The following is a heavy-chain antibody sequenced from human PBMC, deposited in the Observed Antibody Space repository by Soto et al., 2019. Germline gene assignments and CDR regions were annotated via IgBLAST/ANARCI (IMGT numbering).Heavy chain of an antibody. Sequence: EVQLVESGGGLVKPGGSLRLSCAASGFTFTRYSMNWVRQAPGKGLEWVSSINSTTNYIYYGDSMKGRYTISTDNAKNSLYLEMNSLRAEDTAVYYCARESEDLISNFDYRGQGTLVTVST. CDR2: INSTTNYI. CDR1: GFTFTRYS. J-gene: IGHJ4*02. CDR3: ARESEDLISNFDY. V-gene: IGHV3-21*06.